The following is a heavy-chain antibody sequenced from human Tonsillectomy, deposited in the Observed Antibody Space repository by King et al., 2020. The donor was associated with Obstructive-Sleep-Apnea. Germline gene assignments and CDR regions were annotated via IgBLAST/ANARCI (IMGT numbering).Heavy chain of an antibody. CDR3: ARFKSGSYFGY. CDR2: FYPGDFVT. CDR1: GYSFTSYW. V-gene: IGHV5-51*01. D-gene: IGHD3-10*01. J-gene: IGHJ4*02. Sequence: VQLVESGAEVKKPGESLKISCKGSGYSFTSYWIGWVRQMPGKGLEWLGIFYPGDFVTRNSPSFQGQVTISADKSISTAYLQWSSLNASETAMYYCARFKSGSYFGYWGQGTLVTVSS.